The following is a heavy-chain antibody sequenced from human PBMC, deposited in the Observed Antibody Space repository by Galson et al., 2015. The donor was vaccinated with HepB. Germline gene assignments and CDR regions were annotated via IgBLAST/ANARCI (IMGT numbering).Heavy chain of an antibody. Sequence: SLRLSCAASGFTFNSYAMHWVRQAPGKGLEWVAVVSYDGSKTYYADSVKGRLTISRDNSKNLSYLQMNSLRSDDTARYCCVRDLKHWLLLSWNKGLDSWGQGTLVTVSS. CDR1: GFTFNSYA. J-gene: IGHJ4*02. CDR2: VSYDGSKT. D-gene: IGHD6-19*01. CDR3: VRDLKHWLLLSWNKGLDS. V-gene: IGHV3-30-3*01.